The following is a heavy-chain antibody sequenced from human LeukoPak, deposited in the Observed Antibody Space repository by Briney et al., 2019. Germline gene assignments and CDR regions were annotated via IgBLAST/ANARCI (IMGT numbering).Heavy chain of an antibody. CDR2: MNPNSGNT. V-gene: IGHV1-8*01. Sequence: GASVKVSCKASGYTFTSYDINWVRQATGQGLEWMGWMNPNSGNTGYAQKFQGRVTMTRNTSISTACMELSSLRSEDTAVYYCARGRGIAAAWNWFDPWGQGTLVTVSS. J-gene: IGHJ5*02. CDR3: ARGRGIAAAWNWFDP. CDR1: GYTFTSYD. D-gene: IGHD6-13*01.